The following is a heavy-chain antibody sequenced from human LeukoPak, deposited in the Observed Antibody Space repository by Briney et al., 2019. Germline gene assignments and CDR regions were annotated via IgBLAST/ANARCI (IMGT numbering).Heavy chain of an antibody. V-gene: IGHV3-23*01. D-gene: IGHD6-6*01. CDR3: SKDRSSSPYYFDY. CDR2: ISGGGGAT. Sequence: PPGGSLRLSCAASGFTFSSYAMSWFRQAPGKGLEWVSAISGGGGATYYAFSVKGRITISRDNSKSTLYLQMSSLRAEDTAVYYCSKDRSSSPYYFDYWGQGTLVTVSS. J-gene: IGHJ4*02. CDR1: GFTFSSYA.